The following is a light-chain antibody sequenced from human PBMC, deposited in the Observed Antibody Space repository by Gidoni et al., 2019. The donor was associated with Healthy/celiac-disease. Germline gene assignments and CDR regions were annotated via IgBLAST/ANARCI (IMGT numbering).Light chain of an antibody. J-gene: IGKJ4*01. CDR2: DAS. CDR3: QQRSNWPLLT. Sequence: ELVLTQSPANLSLSPGERATLACRASQSVSSYLAWYQQKPGQAPRLLIYDASNRATGIPARFSGSGSGTDFTLTISSLEPEDFAVYYCQQRSNWPLLTFGGGTKVEIK. CDR1: QSVSSY. V-gene: IGKV3-11*01.